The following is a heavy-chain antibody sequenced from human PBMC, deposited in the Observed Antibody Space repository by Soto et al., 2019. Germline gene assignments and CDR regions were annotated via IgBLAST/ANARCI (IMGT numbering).Heavy chain of an antibody. CDR3: EREDAACIERWFYA. Sequence: QVQLQASGPRLVKPYQTLSLSSAVAGGSIISSSYSGNWIRQSPGRGLQWIGHIYSIGSTYYNPSLTRRGSISVDESTNPLSLKLTSVTAADTDVYFCEREDAACIERWFYAWGQGILVTVSS. V-gene: IGHV4-31*11. CDR1: GGSIISSSYS. J-gene: IGHJ5*02. D-gene: IGHD5-18*01. CDR2: IYSIGST.